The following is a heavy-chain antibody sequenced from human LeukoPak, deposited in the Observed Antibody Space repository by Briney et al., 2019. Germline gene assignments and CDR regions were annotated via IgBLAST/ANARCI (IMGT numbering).Heavy chain of an antibody. J-gene: IGHJ4*02. CDR3: ASNAGSGSYRHFDY. V-gene: IGHV4-61*09. CDR1: GGSISSGFHY. D-gene: IGHD3-10*01. Sequence: SETLSLTCTVSGGSISSGFHYWSWIRQPAGKGLEWIGHIYTSGSTNYNPSLKSRLTISVDTSKNQFSLKLSSVTAADTAVYYCASNAGSGSYRHFDYWGQGTLVTVSS. CDR2: IYTSGST.